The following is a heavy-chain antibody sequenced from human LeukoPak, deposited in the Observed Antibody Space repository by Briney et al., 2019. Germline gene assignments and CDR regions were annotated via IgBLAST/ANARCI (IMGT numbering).Heavy chain of an antibody. D-gene: IGHD1-1*01. Sequence: GESLKISCKGSGYSLTSYWIGWVRQMPGKGLEWMGIIYPGDSDTKYSPSFQGQVTISADKSISTAYLQWSSLKASDTAMYYCARLLLERLWGWFDPWGQGTLVTVSS. J-gene: IGHJ5*02. CDR2: IYPGDSDT. CDR1: GYSLTSYW. V-gene: IGHV5-51*01. CDR3: ARLLLERLWGWFDP.